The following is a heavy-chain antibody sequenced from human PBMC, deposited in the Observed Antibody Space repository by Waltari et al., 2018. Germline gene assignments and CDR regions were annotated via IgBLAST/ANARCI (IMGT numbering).Heavy chain of an antibody. Sequence: EVQLVESGGGLIQPGGSLRLSCAASGFTVSSNYMSWVRQAPGKGLEWVSVIDSGGSTYYADSVKGRFTISRDNSKNTLYLQMNSLRAEDTAVYYCARDLDNWNDVGYWGQGTLVTVSS. J-gene: IGHJ4*02. CDR3: ARDLDNWNDVGY. CDR1: GFTVSSNY. CDR2: IDSGGST. D-gene: IGHD1-20*01. V-gene: IGHV3-53*01.